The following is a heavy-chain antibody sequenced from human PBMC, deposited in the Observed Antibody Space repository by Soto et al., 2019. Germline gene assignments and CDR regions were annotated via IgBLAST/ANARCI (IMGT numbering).Heavy chain of an antibody. D-gene: IGHD5-12*01. J-gene: IGHJ4*02. CDR2: IVPVFGRP. V-gene: IGHV1-69*13. CDR1: GGSFSNFG. Sequence: SVKVSCKASGGSFSNFGISWVRQAPGQGLEWMGGIVPVFGRPNYAQRFRGRLTITAGESTSTGDMELISLRSDDTAVYYCARQGSGYHFWGQGTPVTVSS. CDR3: ARQGSGYHF.